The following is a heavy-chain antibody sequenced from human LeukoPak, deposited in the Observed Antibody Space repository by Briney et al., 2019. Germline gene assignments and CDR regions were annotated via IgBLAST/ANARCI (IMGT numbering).Heavy chain of an antibody. CDR2: ISYDGSNK. CDR1: GFTFSSYG. CDR3: AKRLSSGWYAVDYFDY. V-gene: IGHV3-30*18. D-gene: IGHD6-19*01. J-gene: IGHJ4*02. Sequence: GGSLRLSCAASGFTFSSYGMHWVRQAPGKGLEWVAVISYDGSNKYYADSVKGRFTISRDNSKYTLYLQMNSLRAEDTAVYYCAKRLSSGWYAVDYFDYWGQGTLVTVSS.